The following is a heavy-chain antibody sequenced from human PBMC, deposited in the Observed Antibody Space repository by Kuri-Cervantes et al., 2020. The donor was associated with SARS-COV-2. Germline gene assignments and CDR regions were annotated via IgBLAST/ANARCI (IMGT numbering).Heavy chain of an antibody. J-gene: IGHJ5*02. CDR3: AREGHYDFWSDYYEGYWFDP. Sequence: GESLKISCSASGFTFDDYGMSWVRQAPGKGLEWVSGINWNGGSTGYVDSVKGRFTISRDNAKNSLYLQMNSLRAEDTALYYCAREGHYDFWSDYYEGYWFDPWGQGTLVTVSS. V-gene: IGHV3-20*04. CDR2: INWNGGST. D-gene: IGHD3-3*01. CDR1: GFTFDDYG.